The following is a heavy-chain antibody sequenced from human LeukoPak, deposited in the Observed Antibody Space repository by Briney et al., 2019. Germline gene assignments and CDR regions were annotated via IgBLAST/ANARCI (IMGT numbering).Heavy chain of an antibody. CDR2: ISGSGGTT. CDR1: GFTFSSYA. Sequence: PGGSLRLSCAASGFTFSSYAMSWVRQAPGKGLEWVSGISGSGGTTYYADSVKGRFTISRDNSKNTLYLQMNSLSAEDTAVYYCAKSQIYYYDSSGFDYWGQGTLVTVSS. D-gene: IGHD3-22*01. V-gene: IGHV3-23*01. J-gene: IGHJ4*02. CDR3: AKSQIYYYDSSGFDY.